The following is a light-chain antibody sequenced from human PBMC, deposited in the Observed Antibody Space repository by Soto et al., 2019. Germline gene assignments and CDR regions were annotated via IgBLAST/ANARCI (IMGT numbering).Light chain of an antibody. Sequence: EIVLTQSPCTLSLSPGGRATLSCRASQSVSSSYLAWYQQKPGQAPRLLIYGASSRATGIPDRFSGSGSGTDFTLTISRLEPEDFAVYYCQQSGSSPLTFGGGTKVDI. V-gene: IGKV3-20*01. CDR2: GAS. CDR3: QQSGSSPLT. CDR1: QSVSSSY. J-gene: IGKJ4*01.